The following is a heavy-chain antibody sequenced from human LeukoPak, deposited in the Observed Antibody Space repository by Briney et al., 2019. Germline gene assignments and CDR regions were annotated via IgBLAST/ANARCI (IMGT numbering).Heavy chain of an antibody. V-gene: IGHV5-51*01. D-gene: IGHD2-2*01. CDR3: ARRYCSSTSCNPHFFDY. CDR1: GYTFTNYY. CDR2: ISPGDPDA. Sequence: GESLKISCKGSGYTFTNYYIGWVRQTPGKGLEWIGIISPGDPDARYSPSFQGQVTISADKSISTAYLRWSSLKASDTAMYYCARRYCSSTSCNPHFFDYWGQGTLVTVSS. J-gene: IGHJ4*02.